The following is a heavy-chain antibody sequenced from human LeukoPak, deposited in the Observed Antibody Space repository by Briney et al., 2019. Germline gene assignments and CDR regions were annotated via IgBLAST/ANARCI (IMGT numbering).Heavy chain of an antibody. J-gene: IGHJ4*02. CDR2: IHHSGST. V-gene: IGHV4-34*01. D-gene: IGHD3-9*01. CDR1: GGSFSGYY. CDR3: ARSGRYFETQ. Sequence: SETLSLTCAVYGGSFSGYYWSWIRQPRGKGLEWIGEIHHSGSTNYNASLKSRVTISVDTSKNQFSLKLSSVTAADTAVYYCARSGRYFETQWGQGTLVTVSS.